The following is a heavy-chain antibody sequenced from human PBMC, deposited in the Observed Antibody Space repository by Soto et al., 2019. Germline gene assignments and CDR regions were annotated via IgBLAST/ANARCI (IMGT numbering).Heavy chain of an antibody. V-gene: IGHV4-30-4*01. CDR3: ARDVRGSYLDY. J-gene: IGHJ4*02. Sequence: SENLPHSWTVSGGSPSTCANYLSWFRHPPGKGLEWIAYIYYSGSTYYNPSLKSRVTISVDTSKNQFSLKLSSVTAADTAVYYCARDVRGSYLDYWGQGTQVTVS. CDR1: GGSPSTCANY. CDR2: IYYSGST. D-gene: IGHD3-16*01.